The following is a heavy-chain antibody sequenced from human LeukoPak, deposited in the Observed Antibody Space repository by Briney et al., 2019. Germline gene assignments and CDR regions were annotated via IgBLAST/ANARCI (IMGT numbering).Heavy chain of an antibody. CDR3: ARREYSSGWYFFDY. CDR1: GYSFTSYW. Sequence: KTGKSLKISCKGSGYSFTSYWIGWVRQMPGKGVEWRGIIYPGDSGTRYSPSFQGQVTISADKSISTAYLQWSSLKASDTAMYYCARREYSSGWYFFDYWGQGTLVTVSS. D-gene: IGHD6-19*01. J-gene: IGHJ4*02. V-gene: IGHV5-51*01. CDR2: IYPGDSGT.